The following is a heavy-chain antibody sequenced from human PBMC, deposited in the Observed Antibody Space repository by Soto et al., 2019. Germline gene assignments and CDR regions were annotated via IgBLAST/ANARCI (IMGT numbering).Heavy chain of an antibody. CDR2: ISGSGGST. V-gene: IGHV3-23*01. CDR3: AATGGPPGIAAAGTVNFDY. CDR1: GFTFSSDA. J-gene: IGHJ4*02. D-gene: IGHD6-13*01. Sequence: GGSLRLSCAASGFTFSSDAMSWVRQAPGKGLEWVSAISGSGGSTYYADSVKGRFTISRDNSKNTLYLQMNSLRAEDTAVYYCAATGGPPGIAAAGTVNFDYWGQGTLVTVSS.